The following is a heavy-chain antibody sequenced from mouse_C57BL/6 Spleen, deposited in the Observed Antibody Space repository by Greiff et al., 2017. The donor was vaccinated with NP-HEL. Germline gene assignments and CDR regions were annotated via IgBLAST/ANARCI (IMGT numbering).Heavy chain of an antibody. CDR2: IDPSDSYT. CDR3: ARRDDGYSYFDY. Sequence: QVQLQQSGAELVRPGTSVKLSCKASGYTFTSYWMHWVKQRPGQGLEWIGVIDPSDSYTNYNQKFKGKATLTVDTSSSTAYMQLSSLTSEDSAVYYCARRDDGYSYFDYWGQGTTLTVSS. CDR1: GYTFTSYW. J-gene: IGHJ2*01. D-gene: IGHD2-3*01. V-gene: IGHV1-59*01.